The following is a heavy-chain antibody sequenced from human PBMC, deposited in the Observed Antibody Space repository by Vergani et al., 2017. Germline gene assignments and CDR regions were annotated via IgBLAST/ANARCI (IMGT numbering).Heavy chain of an antibody. V-gene: IGHV3-21*01. J-gene: IGHJ4*02. CDR3: ARGGGGYDPVDY. D-gene: IGHD5-12*01. CDR1: GFTFSHYS. Sequence: EVQMVESGGGLVKPGGSLRLSCVASGFTFSHYSMNWVRQAPGKGLEWVSSISSSSSYIYYADSVKGRFTISRDNAKNSLYLQMNSLRAEDTAVYYCARGGGGYDPVDYWGQGTLVTVSS. CDR2: ISSSSSYI.